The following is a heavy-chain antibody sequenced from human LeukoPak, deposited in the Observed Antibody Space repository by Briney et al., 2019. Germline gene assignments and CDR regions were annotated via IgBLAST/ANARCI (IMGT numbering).Heavy chain of an antibody. CDR2: LNPDSGGT. V-gene: IGHV1-2*02. CDR1: GYTFSDYY. Sequence: ASVKVSWKASGYTFSDYYMHWVRQAPGQGLEWMGWLNPDSGGTNYAQKFQGRVTMTRDTSISTAYMEVSRLRFDDTAVYYCARGGQWELPFDYWGQGTLVTVSS. J-gene: IGHJ4*02. CDR3: ARGGQWELPFDY. D-gene: IGHD1-26*01.